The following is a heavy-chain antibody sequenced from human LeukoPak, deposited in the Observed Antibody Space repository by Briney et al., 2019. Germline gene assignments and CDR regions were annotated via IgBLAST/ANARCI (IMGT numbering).Heavy chain of an antibody. CDR2: LYSGGST. J-gene: IGHJ4*02. D-gene: IGHD5-18*01. CDR3: ARDGEYSYGLN. Sequence: GGSLRLSCAASGFTVSSNFMSWVRQAPGKGLEWVSVLYSGGSTSYPGSVKCRFTISRDNSKNTLYLQMNTLRAEDTAVYYCARDGEYSYGLNWGRGTLVTVSS. V-gene: IGHV3-66*01. CDR1: GFTVSSNF.